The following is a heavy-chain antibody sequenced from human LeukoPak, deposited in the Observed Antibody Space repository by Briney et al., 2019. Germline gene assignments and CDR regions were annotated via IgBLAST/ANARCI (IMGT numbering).Heavy chain of an antibody. V-gene: IGHV4-30-4*08. D-gene: IGHD3-3*01. CDR1: GGSISSGDYY. J-gene: IGHJ5*02. Sequence: SQTLSLTCTVSGGSISSGDYYWSWIRQPPGKGLEWLGYIYYSGSTYYNPSLKSRVTISVDTSKNQFSLKLSSVTAADTAVYYCARGVTIFGVVGYNWFDPWGQGTLVTVSS. CDR3: ARGVTIFGVVGYNWFDP. CDR2: IYYSGST.